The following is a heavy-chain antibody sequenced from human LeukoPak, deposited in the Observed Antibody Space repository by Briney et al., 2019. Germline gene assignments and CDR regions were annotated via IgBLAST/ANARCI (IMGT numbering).Heavy chain of an antibody. CDR3: ARVQWMVRGYFDY. CDR1: GYSLTSFY. V-gene: IGHV1-46*01. Sequence: ASGKVSCQASGYSLTSFYIHWVRQAPGQGLGWVGIINPSGGSTSYAQKFKGRDTTTRDTYKSIVYMEPSSLGSEDTAVYYCARVQWMVRGYFDYWGQGTLVTVSS. J-gene: IGHJ4*02. CDR2: INPSGGST. D-gene: IGHD3-10*01.